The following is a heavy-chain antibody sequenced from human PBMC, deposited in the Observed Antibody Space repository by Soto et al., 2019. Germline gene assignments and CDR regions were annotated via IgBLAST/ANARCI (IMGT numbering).Heavy chain of an antibody. J-gene: IGHJ6*02. CDR2: IYYSGST. Sequence: SETLSLTCTVSGDSISSSSYYWGWIRQPPGKGLVWIGSIYYSGSTYSNPSLKSRVTISVDTSTNQFSLKLSSVTAADTAVYYCARGDAAPATYYYYYYGMDVWGQGTTVTVS. CDR1: GDSISSSSYY. D-gene: IGHD2-15*01. V-gene: IGHV4-39*01. CDR3: ARGDAAPATYYYYYYGMDV.